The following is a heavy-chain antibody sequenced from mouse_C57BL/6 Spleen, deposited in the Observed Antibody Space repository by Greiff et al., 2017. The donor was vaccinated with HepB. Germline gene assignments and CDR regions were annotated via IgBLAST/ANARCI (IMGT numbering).Heavy chain of an antibody. CDR2: IYPGDGDT. D-gene: IGHD3-2*02. Sequence: VKLQESGPELVKPGASVKISCKASGYAFSSSWMNWVKQRPGKGLEWIGRIYPGDGDTNYNGKFKGKATLTADKSSSTAYMQLSSLTSEDSAVYFCAREDSSGYVGYWGQGTTLTVSS. V-gene: IGHV1-82*01. J-gene: IGHJ2*01. CDR3: AREDSSGYVGY. CDR1: GYAFSSSW.